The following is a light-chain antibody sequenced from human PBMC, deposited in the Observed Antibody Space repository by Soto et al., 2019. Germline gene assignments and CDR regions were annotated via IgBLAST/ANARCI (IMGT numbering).Light chain of an antibody. Sequence: DIQMAQSPSTLSANVGDRVSITCPASQTISTWLAWYQQKPGKAPNLLIYQASTLETGAPSRFSGSRSGTEFTLTIIGLQPDDFATYYCQQYDNYPLTFGGGTKVEI. V-gene: IGKV1-5*03. CDR3: QQYDNYPLT. J-gene: IGKJ4*01. CDR1: QTISTW. CDR2: QAS.